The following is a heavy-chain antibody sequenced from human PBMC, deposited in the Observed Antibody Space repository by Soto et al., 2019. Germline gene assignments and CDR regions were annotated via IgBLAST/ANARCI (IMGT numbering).Heavy chain of an antibody. CDR3: ARDRQEMATIYYWYFDL. J-gene: IGHJ2*01. Sequence: QVQLVQSGAEVKKPGSSVKVSCKASGGTFSSYAISWVRQAPGQGLEWMGGIIPIFGTANYAQKFQGRVTITADESTSTAYMELSSLRSEDTAVYYCARDRQEMATIYYWYFDLWGRGTRVTVSS. D-gene: IGHD5-12*01. CDR2: IIPIFGTA. CDR1: GGTFSSYA. V-gene: IGHV1-69*01.